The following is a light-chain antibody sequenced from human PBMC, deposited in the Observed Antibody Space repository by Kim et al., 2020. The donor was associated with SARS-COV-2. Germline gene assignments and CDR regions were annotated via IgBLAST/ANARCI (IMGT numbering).Light chain of an antibody. CDR3: QAWDGSTVV. J-gene: IGLJ2*01. CDR2: QDS. V-gene: IGLV3-1*01. Sequence: VSPGQTASITCSGDKLGDKYACWYQQKPGQSPVLVIYQDSKRPSGIPERFSGSNSGNTATLTISGTQAMDEADYYCQAWDGSTVVFGGGTQLTVL. CDR1: KLGDKY.